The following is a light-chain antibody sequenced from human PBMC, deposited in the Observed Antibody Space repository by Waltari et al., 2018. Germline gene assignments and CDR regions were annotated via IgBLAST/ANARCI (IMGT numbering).Light chain of an antibody. J-gene: IGKJ1*01. CDR2: GAS. V-gene: IGKV3-15*01. Sequence: EVVMTQSPATLSVSPGERASLSCRASQSINTNLAWYQQKPGQAPRRLMYGASTRATGIPARFSGSGSGTEFTLTISSLQSEDFAVYYCQNYNNWPPWTFGQGTKVEIK. CDR3: QNYNNWPPWT. CDR1: QSINTN.